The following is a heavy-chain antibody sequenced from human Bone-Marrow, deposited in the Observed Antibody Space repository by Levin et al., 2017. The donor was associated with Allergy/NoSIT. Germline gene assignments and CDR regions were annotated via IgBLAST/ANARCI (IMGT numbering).Heavy chain of an antibody. Sequence: LSLTCAASGFTFNSHGMHWVRQAPGRGLEWVSLIHSDASNTFYGDSVRGRFTISRDNSKNTVYLQMNTLTVEDTAVYYCARDLSGSWTFDYWGQGTLVTVSS. J-gene: IGHJ4*02. CDR1: GFTFNSHG. D-gene: IGHD3/OR15-3a*01. V-gene: IGHV3-30*02. CDR2: IHSDASNT. CDR3: ARDLSGSWTFDY.